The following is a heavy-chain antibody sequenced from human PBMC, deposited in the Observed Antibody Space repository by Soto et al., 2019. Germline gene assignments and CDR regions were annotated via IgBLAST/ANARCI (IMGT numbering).Heavy chain of an antibody. Sequence: PGGSLRLSCAASGFTFSNYAMHWVLQAPGKGLEWVAVISYDGSHKYYADSVKGRFTISRDSSKNTLYLQMNSLRAEDTAVYYCARNTNNWNYISIGYWGQGTLVTVSS. V-gene: IGHV3-30-3*01. CDR3: ARNTNNWNYISIGY. CDR1: GFTFSNYA. J-gene: IGHJ4*02. CDR2: ISYDGSHK. D-gene: IGHD1-7*01.